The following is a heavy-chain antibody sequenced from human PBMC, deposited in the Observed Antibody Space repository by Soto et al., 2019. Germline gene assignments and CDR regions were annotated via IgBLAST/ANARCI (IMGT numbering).Heavy chain of an antibody. CDR1: GGSISSSSYY. CDR3: ASEIPHYDILTGPPLYGMDV. V-gene: IGHV4-39*01. Sequence: PSETLSLTCTVSGGSISSSSYYWGWIRQPPGKGLEWIGSIYYSGSTYYNPSLKSRVTISVDTSKNQFSLKLSSVTAADTAVYYCASEIPHYDILTGPPLYGMDVWGQGTMVTVSS. J-gene: IGHJ6*02. CDR2: IYYSGST. D-gene: IGHD3-9*01.